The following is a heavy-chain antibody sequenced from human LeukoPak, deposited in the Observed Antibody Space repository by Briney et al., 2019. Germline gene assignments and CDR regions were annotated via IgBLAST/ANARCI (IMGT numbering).Heavy chain of an antibody. CDR2: ISWNSGSI. CDR3: AKGNSAYSSSPWFDP. Sequence: GRSLRLSCAASGFTFDDYAMHWVRQAPGKGLEWVSGISWNSGSIGYADSVKGRFTISRDNAKNSLYLQMNSLRAEDTALYYCAKGNSAYSSSPWFDPWGQGILVTVSS. V-gene: IGHV3-9*01. D-gene: IGHD6-6*01. CDR1: GFTFDDYA. J-gene: IGHJ5*02.